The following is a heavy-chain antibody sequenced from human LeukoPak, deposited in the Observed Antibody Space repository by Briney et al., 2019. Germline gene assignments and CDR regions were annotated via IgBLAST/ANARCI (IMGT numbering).Heavy chain of an antibody. CDR1: GFTFSSYS. D-gene: IGHD3-10*01. J-gene: IGHJ4*02. CDR2: ISSSSSYI. Sequence: LWGSLRLSCAASGFTFSSYSMNWVRQAPGKGLEWVSSISSSSSYIYYADSVKGRFTISRDNAKNSLYLQMNSLRAEDTAVYYCAGDCRFGRSYYFDYWGQGTLVTVSS. CDR3: AGDCRFGRSYYFDY. V-gene: IGHV3-21*01.